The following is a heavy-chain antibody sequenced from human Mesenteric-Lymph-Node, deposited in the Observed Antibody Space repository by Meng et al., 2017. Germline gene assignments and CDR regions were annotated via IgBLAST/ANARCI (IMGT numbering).Heavy chain of an antibody. D-gene: IGHD6-19*01. CDR3: AKFGFSGWFGGFDY. J-gene: IGHJ4*02. CDR1: GFSFSDHD. CDR2: IRASGEST. Sequence: GGSLRLSCAASGFSFSDHDMAWVRQAPGKGLEWVSAIRASGESTFYADSVKGRFTISRDNSKSTLYLQMNSLRADDMAVYYCAKFGFSGWFGGFDYWGQGALVTVSS. V-gene: IGHV3-23*01.